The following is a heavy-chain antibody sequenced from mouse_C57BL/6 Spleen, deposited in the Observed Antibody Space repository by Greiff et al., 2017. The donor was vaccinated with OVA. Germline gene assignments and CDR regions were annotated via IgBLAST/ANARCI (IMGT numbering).Heavy chain of an antibody. D-gene: IGHD2-2*01. CDR2: INPNNGGT. V-gene: IGHV1-26*01. CDR3: ASPLWLLSAY. Sequence: VQLQQSGPELVKPGASVKISCKASGYTFTDYYMNWVKQSHGKSLEWIGDINPNNGGTSYNQKFKGKATLTVDKSSSTAYMELRSLTSEDSAVYYCASPLWLLSAYWGQGTLVTVSA. J-gene: IGHJ3*01. CDR1: GYTFTDYY.